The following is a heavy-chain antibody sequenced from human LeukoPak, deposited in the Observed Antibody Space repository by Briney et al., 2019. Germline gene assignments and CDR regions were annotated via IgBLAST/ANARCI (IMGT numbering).Heavy chain of an antibody. CDR2: LSASGGST. CDR3: AKKAEAYGDSVTQH. Sequence: PGGSLRLSCAASGFAFSSYAMRWVRQAPGKGLEWVSVLSASGGSTYYGDSVKGRFTISRDNPKNTLYLQMNSLSAESTAVYYCAKKAEAYGDSVTQHWGQGTLVTVSS. D-gene: IGHD4-17*01. CDR1: GFAFSSYA. J-gene: IGHJ1*01. V-gene: IGHV3-23*01.